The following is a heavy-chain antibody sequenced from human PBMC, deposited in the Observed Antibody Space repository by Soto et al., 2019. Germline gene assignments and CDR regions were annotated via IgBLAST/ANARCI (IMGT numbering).Heavy chain of an antibody. CDR2: FIPIFGTA. CDR1: GGTFSRHA. D-gene: IGHD3-22*01. V-gene: IGHV1-69*01. J-gene: IGHJ4*02. Sequence: QVQLVQSGAEVRKPGSSVKVSCKASGGTFSRHAISWVRQAHGQGLEWMGGFIPIFGTANHAQKFQGRVTIIADESTSTVYMELSSLRSEDTAMYYCARGWGYDSNDYYYAYWGQGTLVIVSS. CDR3: ARGWGYDSNDYYYAY.